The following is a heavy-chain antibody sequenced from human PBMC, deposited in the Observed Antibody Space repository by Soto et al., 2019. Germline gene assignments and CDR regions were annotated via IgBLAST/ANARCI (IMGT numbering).Heavy chain of an antibody. CDR2: IYYSGST. J-gene: IGHJ6*02. V-gene: IGHV4-31*03. D-gene: IGHD2-2*01. Sequence: KASETLSLTCTVSGGSISSGGYYWSWIRQHPGKGLEWIGYIYYSGSTYYNPSLKSRVTISVDTSKNQFSLKLSSVTAADTAVYYCARDGCSSTSCYDYYYGMDVWGQGTTVTVSS. CDR3: ARDGCSSTSCYDYYYGMDV. CDR1: GGSISSGGYY.